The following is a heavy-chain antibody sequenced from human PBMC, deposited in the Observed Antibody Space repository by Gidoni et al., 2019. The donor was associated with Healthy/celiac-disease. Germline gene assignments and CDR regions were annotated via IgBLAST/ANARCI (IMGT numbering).Heavy chain of an antibody. CDR1: GFTFRSYS. J-gene: IGHJ6*02. CDR2: ISSSSSYI. CDR3: ARDDYAAGDHYYYYYGMDV. V-gene: IGHV3-21*01. Sequence: EVQLVESGGGLVKPGGSLSLSCAASGFTFRSYSMNWVRQAPGKGLEWVSSISSSSSYIYYADSVKGRFTISRDNAKNSLYLQMNSLRAEDTAVYYCARDDYAAGDHYYYYYGMDVWGQGTTVTVSS. D-gene: IGHD4-17*01.